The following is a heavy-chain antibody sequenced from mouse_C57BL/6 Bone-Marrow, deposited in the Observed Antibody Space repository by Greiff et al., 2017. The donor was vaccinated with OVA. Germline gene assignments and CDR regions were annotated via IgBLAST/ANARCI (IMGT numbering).Heavy chain of an antibody. CDR2: IYLGNGYT. CDR1: GYTFTSYG. J-gene: IGHJ1*03. Sequence: VQLQQSGAELVRPGSSVKLSCKTSGYTFTSYGINWVKQRPGQGLEWIGYIYLGNGYTESNEKFKGKATLTSDTSSSTAYMQLSSLAAEDSAIYCCAREDFDVWGTGTTVTVSS. V-gene: IGHV1-58*01. CDR3: AREDFDV.